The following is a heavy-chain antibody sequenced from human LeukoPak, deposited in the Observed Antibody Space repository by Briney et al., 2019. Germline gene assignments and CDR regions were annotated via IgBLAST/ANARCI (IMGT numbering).Heavy chain of an antibody. V-gene: IGHV5-51*01. CDR3: ARPSTFGGRDGLYHFDY. Sequence: GESLKTSCKGSGYSFTNYWIAWLRQMPGRGLEWMVIINPSDSDTRYSPSFQGQVTISADTSISTAYLQWSSLKASDTAMYYCARPSTFGGRDGLYHFDYWGQGTLVTVSS. CDR1: GYSFTNYW. CDR2: INPSDSDT. J-gene: IGHJ4*02. D-gene: IGHD3-3*01.